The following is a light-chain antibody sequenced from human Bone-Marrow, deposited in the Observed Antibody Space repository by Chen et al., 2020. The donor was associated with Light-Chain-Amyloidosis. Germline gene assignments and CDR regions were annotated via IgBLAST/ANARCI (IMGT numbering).Light chain of an antibody. J-gene: IGLJ3*02. CDR2: DDS. CDR1: NVGSTS. V-gene: IGLV3-21*02. Sequence: SYVLTPPSSVSVAPGQMATIACGGNNVGSTSVHWYQHTPGQAPLLVVYDDSDRPSGIPERLSGSNSGNTATLTISRVEAGDEADYYCQVWDRSSDRPVFGGGTKLTVL. CDR3: QVWDRSSDRPV.